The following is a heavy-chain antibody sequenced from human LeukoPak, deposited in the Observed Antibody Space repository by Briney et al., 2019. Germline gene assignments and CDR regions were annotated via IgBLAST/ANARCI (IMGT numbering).Heavy chain of an antibody. D-gene: IGHD6-6*01. CDR2: INPHSGGT. CDR1: GYTFTVYY. V-gene: IGHV1-2*02. Sequence: GASVKVSCKSSGYTFTVYYIHWVRQAPGLGLECMGWINPHSGGTNYAQKFQGGVTMTRDTSSSTAYMDLSRLTSHAPAVYSCPSDSQSSSYLVPVYQYYHNMAVCGQGTTVTVYS. CDR3: PSDSQSSSYLVPVYQYYHNMAV. J-gene: IGHJ6*02.